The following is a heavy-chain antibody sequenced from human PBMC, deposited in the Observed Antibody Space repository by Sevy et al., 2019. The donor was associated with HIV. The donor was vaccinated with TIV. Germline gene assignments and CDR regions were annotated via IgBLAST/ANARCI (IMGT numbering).Heavy chain of an antibody. CDR1: GFTFSSYD. CDR3: ARSGGYSDYGMDV. CDR2: VGPAGDQ. Sequence: GGSMRLSCVAAGFTFSSYDMHWVRQVTGKGLEWISGVGPAGDQFYPGSVKGRFTISRENAKNSCYLQMNNLRAGDTAVYYCARSGGYSDYGMDVWGQGTTVTVSS. V-gene: IGHV3-13*05. D-gene: IGHD5-12*01. J-gene: IGHJ6*02.